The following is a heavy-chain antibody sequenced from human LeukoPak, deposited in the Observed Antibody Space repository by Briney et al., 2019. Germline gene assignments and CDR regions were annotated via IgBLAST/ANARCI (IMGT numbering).Heavy chain of an antibody. Sequence: GGSLRLSCAASGFTFRDYYMAWIRQAPGKGLEWVSYISSSVTTIYYSDSVRGRFTLSRDIAKNSLYLQMNSLRAEDTAVYYCARDKRKGIVGSTKSYFDYWGQGTLVTVSS. D-gene: IGHD1-26*01. V-gene: IGHV3-11*04. J-gene: IGHJ4*02. CDR2: ISSSVTTI. CDR1: GFTFRDYY. CDR3: ARDKRKGIVGSTKSYFDY.